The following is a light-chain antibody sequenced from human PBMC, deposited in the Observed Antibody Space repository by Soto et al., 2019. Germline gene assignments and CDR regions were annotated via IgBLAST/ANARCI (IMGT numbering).Light chain of an antibody. J-gene: IGLJ1*01. CDR1: SSNIGAGYD. V-gene: IGLV1-40*01. Sequence: QSALTQPPSVSGAPGQSVTISCTGSSSNIGAGYDVHWYQQLPGTAPKLLIYDNSNRPSGVPDRFSGSKSGTSASLAITGLQAEDEADYYCQSYDSSLSAYVFGTGTKLTVL. CDR2: DNS. CDR3: QSYDSSLSAYV.